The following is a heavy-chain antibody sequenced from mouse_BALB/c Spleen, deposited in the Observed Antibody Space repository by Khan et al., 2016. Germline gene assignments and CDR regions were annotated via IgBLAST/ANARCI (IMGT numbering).Heavy chain of an antibody. CDR3: ARPITTVRGYFDV. D-gene: IGHD2-4*01. CDR1: GYSITSDYA. Sequence: EVQLQESGPGLVKPSQSLSLTCTVTGYSITSDYAWNWIRQFPGNKLEWMGYISYSGSPRYNPTLKSRIPITRDTSKNQFFLQLNSVTTEDTATYYCARPITTVRGYFDVWGAGTTVTVSS. V-gene: IGHV3-2*02. J-gene: IGHJ1*01. CDR2: ISYSGSP.